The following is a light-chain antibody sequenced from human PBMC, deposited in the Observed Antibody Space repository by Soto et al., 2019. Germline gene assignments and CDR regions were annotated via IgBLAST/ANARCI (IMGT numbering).Light chain of an antibody. CDR1: QGISSY. Sequence: AIRMTQSPSSLPASTGDRVTITCRASQGISSYLAWYQQKPGKAPKLLIYAASTLQSGVPSRFSGSGSGTDFTLTISCLQSEDFATYYCQQYYSYPLTFGGGTKVDIK. CDR2: AAS. J-gene: IGKJ4*01. CDR3: QQYYSYPLT. V-gene: IGKV1-8*01.